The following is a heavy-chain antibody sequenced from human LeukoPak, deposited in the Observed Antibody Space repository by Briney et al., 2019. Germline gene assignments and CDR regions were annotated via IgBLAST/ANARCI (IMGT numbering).Heavy chain of an antibody. CDR3: ARGGGATYYYGMDV. CDR2: INPDGSAT. CDR1: GFTFSSSW. D-gene: IGHD1-26*01. Sequence: QPGGSLRLSCTASGFTFSSSWMHWVRQVPGKGLVWVSRINPDGSATSYADSVKGRFTISRDNAKNTLYLQMNSLRAEDTAVYYCARGGGATYYYGMDVWGQGTTVTVSS. V-gene: IGHV3-74*01. J-gene: IGHJ6*02.